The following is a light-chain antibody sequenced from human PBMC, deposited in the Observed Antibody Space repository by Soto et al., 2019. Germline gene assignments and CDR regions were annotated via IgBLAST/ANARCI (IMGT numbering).Light chain of an antibody. V-gene: IGKV3-20*01. CDR2: GAS. Sequence: IVLTQSPGNLSLSPGERANLSCRASQSVRSTSLAWYQQKPCQAPRLLIYGASSRATGIPDRFSGGGSGTDFTLTISRLEPEDFAVYYCQLNGSSPTITFGQGTRLDIK. CDR3: QLNGSSPTIT. CDR1: QSVRSTS. J-gene: IGKJ5*01.